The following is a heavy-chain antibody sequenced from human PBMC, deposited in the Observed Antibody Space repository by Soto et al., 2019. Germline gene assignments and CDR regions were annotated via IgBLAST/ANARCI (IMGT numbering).Heavy chain of an antibody. J-gene: IGHJ4*02. Sequence: EVQLVETGGGLIQPGGSLRLSCAVSGFSVTDTQVTWVRQAPGKGLEWVCVIYSGGTTNYADSVKGRFTISRDNSRNTVYLQMNSLRVEDSAVYYCAAGLDAYWGQGTQVTVSS. CDR3: AAGLDAY. CDR1: GFSVTDTQ. CDR2: IYSGGTT. V-gene: IGHV3-53*02.